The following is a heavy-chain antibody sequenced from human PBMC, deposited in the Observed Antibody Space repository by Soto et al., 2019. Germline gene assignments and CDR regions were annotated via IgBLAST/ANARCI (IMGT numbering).Heavy chain of an antibody. J-gene: IGHJ4*02. V-gene: IGHV1-69*01. CDR3: AARRYCSGGTCPDYFDY. Sequence: QVQLVQSGAEVKKPGSSVKVSCKASGGTFSSYAISWVRQAPGQGLEWMGGIIPIFGTASYAQKFQGRVTITADESTSAAHMELSSLRSDDTAVYYCAARRYCSGGTCPDYFDYWGPGTLVTVSS. CDR1: GGTFSSYA. D-gene: IGHD2-15*01. CDR2: IIPIFGTA.